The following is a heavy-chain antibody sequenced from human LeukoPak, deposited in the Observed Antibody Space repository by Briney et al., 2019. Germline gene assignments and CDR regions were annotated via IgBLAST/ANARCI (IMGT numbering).Heavy chain of an antibody. Sequence: GGSLRLSCAASGFTLSTYTMNWVRQAPGKGLQWFSYISSSSSTIYYADSVKGRFTISRDNAKNSLYLQMNSLRAEDTAVYYCARDRWGFDYWGQGTLVTVSS. D-gene: IGHD5-24*01. CDR2: ISSSSSTI. CDR1: GFTLSTYT. CDR3: ARDRWGFDY. J-gene: IGHJ4*02. V-gene: IGHV3-48*01.